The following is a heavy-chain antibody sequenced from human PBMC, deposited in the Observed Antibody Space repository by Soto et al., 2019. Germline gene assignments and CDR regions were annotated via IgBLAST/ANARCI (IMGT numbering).Heavy chain of an antibody. CDR1: GYTFTSYG. D-gene: IGHD4-17*01. CDR2: ISAYNGNT. Sequence: QVQLVQSGAEVKKPGASVKVSCKASGYTFTSYGISWVRQAPGQGLEWMGWISAYNGNTNYAQKLQGRVTMTTDTSTSTADMELRSLRSDDTAVYYCASEGAWDYGGNSGEDYWGQGTLVTVSS. V-gene: IGHV1-18*01. J-gene: IGHJ4*02. CDR3: ASEGAWDYGGNSGEDY.